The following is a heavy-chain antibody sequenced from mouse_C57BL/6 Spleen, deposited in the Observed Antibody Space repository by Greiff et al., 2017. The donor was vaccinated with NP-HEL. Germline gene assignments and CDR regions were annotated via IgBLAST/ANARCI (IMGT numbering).Heavy chain of an antibody. CDR1: GYTFTDYE. CDR3: TRYFSFAY. V-gene: IGHV1-15*01. J-gene: IGHJ3*01. CDR2: IDPETGGT. Sequence: QVHVKQSGAELVRPGASVTLSCKASGYTFTDYEMHWVKQTPVHGLEWIGAIDPETGGTAYNQKFKGKAILTADKSSSTAYMELRSLTSEDSAVYYCTRYFSFAYWGQGTLVTVSA.